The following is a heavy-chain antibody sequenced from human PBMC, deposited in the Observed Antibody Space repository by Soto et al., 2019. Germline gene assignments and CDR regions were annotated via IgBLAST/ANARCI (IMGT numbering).Heavy chain of an antibody. V-gene: IGHV3-48*01. CDR3: ARDRRQQWLVRVAAQYYFDY. CDR2: ISSSSSTI. D-gene: IGHD6-19*01. J-gene: IGHJ4*02. Sequence: GGSLRLSCAASGFTFSSYSMNWVRQAPGKGLEWVSYISSSSSTIYYADSVKGRFTISRDNAKNSLYLKMNSLRAEDTAVYYLARDRRQQWLVRVAAQYYFDYWGQGTLVTVSS. CDR1: GFTFSSYS.